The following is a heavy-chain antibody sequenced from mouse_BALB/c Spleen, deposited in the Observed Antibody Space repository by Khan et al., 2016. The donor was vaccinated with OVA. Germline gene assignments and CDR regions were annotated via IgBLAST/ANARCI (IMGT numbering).Heavy chain of an antibody. CDR1: GYTFTDYA. CDR3: GRGGGNARFAY. Sequence: QVQLQQSGAELVRPGVSVKISCKGAGYTFTDYAMHWVKQSHAKSLEWIGVISTYYGDADYNQKFKGKATMTVDKSSSTAYLELARLTSEDSAICYGGRGGGNARFAYWGQGTLVTVSA. CDR2: ISTYYGDA. D-gene: IGHD1-1*02. J-gene: IGHJ3*01. V-gene: IGHV1S137*01.